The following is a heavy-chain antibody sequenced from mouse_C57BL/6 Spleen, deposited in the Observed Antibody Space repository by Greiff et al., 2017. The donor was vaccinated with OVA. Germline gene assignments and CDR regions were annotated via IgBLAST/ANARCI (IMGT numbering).Heavy chain of an antibody. CDR1: GYTFTDYE. CDR3: TSLYYYGSSRGY. D-gene: IGHD1-1*01. J-gene: IGHJ2*01. Sequence: VKLQESGAELVRPGASVTLSCKASGYTFTDYEMHWVKQTPVHGLEWIGAIDPETGGTAYNQKFKGKAILTADKSSSTAYMELRSLTSEDSAVYYCTSLYYYGSSRGYWGQGTTLTVSS. CDR2: IDPETGGT. V-gene: IGHV1-15*01.